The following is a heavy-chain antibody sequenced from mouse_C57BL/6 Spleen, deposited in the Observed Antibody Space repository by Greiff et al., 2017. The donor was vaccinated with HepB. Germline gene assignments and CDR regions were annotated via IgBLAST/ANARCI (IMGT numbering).Heavy chain of an antibody. CDR1: GFTFSSYG. CDR3: ARHGGYGYDVRYFDV. Sequence: EVNVVESGGDLVKPGGSLKLSCAASGFTFSSYGMSWVRQTPDKRLEWVATISSGGSYTYYPDSVKGRFTISRDNAKNTLYLQMSSLKSEDTAMYYCARHGGYGYDVRYFDVWGTGTTVTVSS. D-gene: IGHD2-2*01. V-gene: IGHV5-6*01. CDR2: ISSGGSYT. J-gene: IGHJ1*03.